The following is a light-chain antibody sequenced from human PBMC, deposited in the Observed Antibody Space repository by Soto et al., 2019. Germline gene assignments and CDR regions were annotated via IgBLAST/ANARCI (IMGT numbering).Light chain of an antibody. CDR1: SSDVGVYNY. V-gene: IGLV2-11*01. J-gene: IGLJ3*02. CDR2: DVS. Sequence: QSALTQPRSVYGSPGQSVTISCTGTSSDVGVYNYVSWYQQHPGKAPTLMIYDVSKRPSGVPDRFSCSKSGNTASLTISGLQAEDEADYYCCSYAGRYTWVFGGGTKVTV. CDR3: CSYAGRYTWV.